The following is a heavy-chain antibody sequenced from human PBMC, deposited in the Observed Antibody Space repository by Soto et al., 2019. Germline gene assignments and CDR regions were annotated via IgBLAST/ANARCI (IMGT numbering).Heavy chain of an antibody. CDR2: IDSGGSRA. Sequence: PGGSLRLSCAASGFTFSHNWMHWVRQAPGKGLVWVSRIDSGGSRADYADSVKGRFTISRDNGKNTLYLQMNSLTAEDTAVYYCTRFGTYDDTSGFLYWGHVTLVTVS. V-gene: IGHV3-74*01. CDR3: TRFGTYDDTSGFLY. J-gene: IGHJ4*01. CDR1: GFTFSHNW. D-gene: IGHD3-22*01.